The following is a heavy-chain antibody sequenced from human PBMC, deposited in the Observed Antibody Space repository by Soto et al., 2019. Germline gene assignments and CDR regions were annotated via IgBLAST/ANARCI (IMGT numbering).Heavy chain of an antibody. CDR2: IYYSGST. J-gene: IGHJ4*02. CDR1: GGSVSSGSYY. V-gene: IGHV4-61*01. D-gene: IGHD5-12*01. Sequence: SETLSLTCTVSGGSVSSGSYYWSWIRQPPGKGLEWIGYIYYSGSTNYNPSLKSRVTISVDTSKNQFSLKLSSVTAADTAVYYCARNVDIVATKPYYFDYWGQGTLVTSPQ. CDR3: ARNVDIVATKPYYFDY.